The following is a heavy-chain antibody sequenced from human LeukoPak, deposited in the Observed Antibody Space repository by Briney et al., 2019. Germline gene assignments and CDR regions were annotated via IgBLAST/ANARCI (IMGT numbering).Heavy chain of an antibody. CDR2: INPNSGST. Sequence: ASVKVSCKASGYTFTGYYMHWVRQAPGQGLEWMGWINPNSGSTKYAQKFQGRVTMTRDTSISTAYMELSRLRSDDTAVYYCARVITVGASWGLQHRGQGTLVTVSS. CDR1: GYTFTGYY. V-gene: IGHV1-2*02. D-gene: IGHD1-26*01. J-gene: IGHJ1*01. CDR3: ARVITVGASWGLQH.